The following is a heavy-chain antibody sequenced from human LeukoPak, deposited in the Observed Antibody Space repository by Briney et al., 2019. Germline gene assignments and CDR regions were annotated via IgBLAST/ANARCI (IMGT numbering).Heavy chain of an antibody. CDR3: ARRSAAAGTSISDY. Sequence: GGSLRLSCAASGFTFSSYWMSWVRQAPGKGLEWVSYISSSSSTIYYADSVKGRFTISRDNAKNSLYLQMNSLRAEDTAVYYCARRSAAAGTSISDYWGQGTLVTVSS. CDR1: GFTFSSYW. CDR2: ISSSSSTI. V-gene: IGHV3-48*01. J-gene: IGHJ4*02. D-gene: IGHD6-13*01.